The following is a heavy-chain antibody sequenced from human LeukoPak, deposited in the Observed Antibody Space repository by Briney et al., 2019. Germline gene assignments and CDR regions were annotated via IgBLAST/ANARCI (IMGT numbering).Heavy chain of an antibody. J-gene: IGHJ4*02. D-gene: IGHD6-13*01. V-gene: IGHV4-34*01. Sequence: SETLSLTCAVYGGSFSGYYWSWIRQPPGKGLEWIGEINHSGSTNYNPSLKSRVTISVDTSKNQFSLKLSSVTAADTAVYYCARRRRLSAAGRTIWGSYFDYWGQGTLVTVSS. CDR1: GGSFSGYY. CDR3: ARRRRLSAAGRTIWGSYFDY. CDR2: INHSGST.